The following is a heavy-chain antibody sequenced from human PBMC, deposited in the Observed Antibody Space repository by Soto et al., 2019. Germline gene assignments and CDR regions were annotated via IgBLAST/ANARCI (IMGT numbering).Heavy chain of an antibody. CDR3: GMVDNYVTPTPQDV. V-gene: IGHV1-18*01. J-gene: IGHJ6*02. Sequence: QVQLVQSGDEVKKPWASVKGSCKASGYIFVNYGIAWVRQAPGQGLEWMGGISPYTGNTHSATKVQGSLTMTTDTSTSTAYMDLGSLTSDDTAVYYCGMVDNYVTPTPQDVWGQGTTVTVAS. CDR1: GYIFVNYG. D-gene: IGHD3-16*01. CDR2: ISPYTGNT.